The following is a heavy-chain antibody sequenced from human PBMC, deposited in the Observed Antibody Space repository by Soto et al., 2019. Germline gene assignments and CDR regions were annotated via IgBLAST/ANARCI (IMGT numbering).Heavy chain of an antibody. J-gene: IGHJ4*02. Sequence: EVQLVESGGGLVQPGWSLRLSCAASGFTFSSYWMHWVRQAPGKVLVWVSRINSDGSSTSYADSVKGRFTISRDNAKNTRYLQMKSLRAEDTAVYYCVRTSLVVAAATREDYWGQGTLVTVSS. V-gene: IGHV3-74*01. D-gene: IGHD2-15*01. CDR3: VRTSLVVAAATREDY. CDR2: INSDGSST. CDR1: GFTFSSYW.